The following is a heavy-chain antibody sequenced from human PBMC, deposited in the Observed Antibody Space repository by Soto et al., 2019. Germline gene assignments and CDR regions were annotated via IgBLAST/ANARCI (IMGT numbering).Heavy chain of an antibody. CDR2: ISSSGDPI. D-gene: IGHD2-2*01. Sequence: GGALRLSCAASGFTFSSYEMNWVSQAPGKGLEWVSYISSSGDPIYYADSVRGRFTISRDNAKNSLYLQMNSLRAEDTAVYYCANYCSSTSCHYQDVWGQGTTVTVSS. J-gene: IGHJ6*02. CDR1: GFTFSSYE. V-gene: IGHV3-48*03. CDR3: ANYCSSTSCHYQDV.